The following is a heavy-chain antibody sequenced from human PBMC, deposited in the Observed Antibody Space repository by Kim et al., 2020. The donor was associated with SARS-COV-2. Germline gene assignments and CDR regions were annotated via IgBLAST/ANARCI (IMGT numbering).Heavy chain of an antibody. CDR1: GGSISSGSYY. J-gene: IGHJ5*02. CDR2: IYTSGST. D-gene: IGHD2-15*01. V-gene: IGHV4-61*02. CDR3: ARASDCSGGSCSPANWLDP. Sequence: SETLSLTCTVSGGSISSGSYYWSWIRQPAGKGLEWIGCIYTSGSTNYNPSLKSRVTISVDTSKNQFSLKLSSVTAADTAVYYCARASDCSGGSCSPANWLDPWGQGTLVTVSS.